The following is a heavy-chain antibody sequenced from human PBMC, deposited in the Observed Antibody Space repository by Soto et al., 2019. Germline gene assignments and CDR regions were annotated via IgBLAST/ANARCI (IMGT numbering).Heavy chain of an antibody. Sequence: ASVKVSCQASGFTFTSSAVQWVRQARGQRLEWIGWIVVGSGNTNYAQKFQERVTITRDMSTSTAYMELSSLRSEDTAVYYCAAKMELRYFDWLYDPPQHWGQGTLVTVSS. CDR2: IVVGSGNT. CDR3: AAKMELRYFDWLYDPPQH. D-gene: IGHD3-9*01. J-gene: IGHJ1*01. CDR1: GFTFTSSA. V-gene: IGHV1-58*01.